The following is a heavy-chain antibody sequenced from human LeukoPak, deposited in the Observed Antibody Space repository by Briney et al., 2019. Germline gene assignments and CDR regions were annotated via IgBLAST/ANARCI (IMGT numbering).Heavy chain of an antibody. D-gene: IGHD6-13*01. CDR2: IYSGGST. J-gene: IGHJ5*02. CDR3: ARQTQQLTWFDP. CDR1: GFTVSSNY. V-gene: IGHV3-53*01. Sequence: GGSLRLSCAASGFTVSSNYMSWVRQAPGKGLEWVSVIYSGGSTYYADSVKGRFTISRDNSKNTRYLQMNSLRAEDTAVYYCARQTQQLTWFDPWGQGTLVTVSS.